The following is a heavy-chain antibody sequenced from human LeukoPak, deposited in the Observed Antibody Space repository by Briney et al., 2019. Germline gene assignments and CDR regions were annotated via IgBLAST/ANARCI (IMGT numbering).Heavy chain of an antibody. Sequence: GGSLRLSCAASGFTSRAYSMNSGPQAPGKGLEWVSSISSSSSYIYYADSVKGRFTISRDNAKNSLYLQMNSLRAEDTAVYYCARDSGADITMIVLGLLCWFVLWGQGTLVTVSS. V-gene: IGHV3-21*01. CDR2: ISSSSSYI. CDR3: ARDSGADITMIVLGLLCWFVL. J-gene: IGHJ5*02. D-gene: IGHD3-22*01. CDR1: GFTSRAYS.